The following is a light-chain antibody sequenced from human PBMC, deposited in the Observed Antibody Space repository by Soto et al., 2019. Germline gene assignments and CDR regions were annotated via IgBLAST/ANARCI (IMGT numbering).Light chain of an antibody. CDR2: WAS. J-gene: IGKJ2*01. Sequence: DIVMTQSPDSLAVSLGERAAINCKSSQSVLYSSNNKNYLAWYQQKPGQPPKLLIYWASTRESGVPDRLSGGGSATDFTLTISSLQAEDVAVYHCLQYYTIPYTFGQGTKLEIK. CDR3: LQYYTIPYT. V-gene: IGKV4-1*01. CDR1: QSVLYSSNNKNY.